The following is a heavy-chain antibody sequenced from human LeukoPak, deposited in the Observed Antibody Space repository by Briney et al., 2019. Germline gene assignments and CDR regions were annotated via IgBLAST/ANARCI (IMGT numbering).Heavy chain of an antibody. CDR1: GFTFSSYA. Sequence: HPGGSLRLSCAASGFTFSSYAMSWVRQAPGKGLEWVSAISGSGGSTYYADSVKGRFTISRDNSKNTLYLQMNSLKTEDTAVYYCTTERRYRGFDYWGQGTLVTVSS. V-gene: IGHV3-23*01. J-gene: IGHJ4*02. CDR2: ISGSGGST. CDR3: TTERRYRGFDY. D-gene: IGHD1-14*01.